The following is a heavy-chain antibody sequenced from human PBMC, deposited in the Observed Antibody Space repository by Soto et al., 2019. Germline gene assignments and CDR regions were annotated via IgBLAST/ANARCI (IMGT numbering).Heavy chain of an antibody. Sequence: EVQLVESGGGLVKPGGSLRLSCAASGFTFSSYSMNWVRQAPGKGLEWVSSISSSSSYIYYADSVKGRFTISRDNAKNSLYLQMNSLRAEDTAVYYCARDTPYSSSSSWFDPWGQGTLVTVSS. CDR2: ISSSSSYI. D-gene: IGHD6-6*01. CDR1: GFTFSSYS. V-gene: IGHV3-21*01. CDR3: ARDTPYSSSSSWFDP. J-gene: IGHJ5*02.